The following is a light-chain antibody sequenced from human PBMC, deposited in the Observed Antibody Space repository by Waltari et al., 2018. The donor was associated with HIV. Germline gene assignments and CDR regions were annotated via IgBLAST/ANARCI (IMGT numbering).Light chain of an antibody. CDR2: DVS. CDR3: SSYTSSSTLGV. J-gene: IGLJ1*01. Sequence: QSALTQPASVSGSPGQSITISCTGTSSDIGGSNYAPWYQQHPGKAPKLMISDVSHRPSGVSNRFSGSKSGNTASLTISGLQAEDEADYYCSSYTSSSTLGVFGSGTKVTVL. V-gene: IGLV2-14*03. CDR1: SSDIGGSNY.